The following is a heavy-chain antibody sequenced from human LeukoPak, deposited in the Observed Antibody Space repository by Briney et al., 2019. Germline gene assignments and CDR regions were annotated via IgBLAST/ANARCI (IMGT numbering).Heavy chain of an antibody. CDR2: ISSSSSYI. CDR1: GFTFSSYS. J-gene: IGHJ4*02. D-gene: IGHD2-8*01. CDR3: ARDPPGLMAPR. V-gene: IGHV3-21*01. Sequence: GGSLRLSCAASGFTFSSYSMNWVRQAPGKGLEWVSSISSSSSYIYYADSGKGRFTISRDNAKNSLYLQMNSLRAEDTAVYYCARDPPGLMAPRWGQGTLVTVSS.